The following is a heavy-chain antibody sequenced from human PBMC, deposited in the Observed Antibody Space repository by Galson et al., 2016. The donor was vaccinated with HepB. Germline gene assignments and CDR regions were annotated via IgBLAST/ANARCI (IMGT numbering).Heavy chain of an antibody. CDR1: GFNFNSYG. V-gene: IGHV3-21*01. CDR2: ITSSSNYI. J-gene: IGHJ4*02. Sequence: SLRLSCAASGFNFNSYGMSWVRQAPGKGLEWVASITSSSNYINYADSVRGRFTLSRDNAKKSLYLQMNSLRAEDTAVYFCVRELSAMVSPLDYWGQGALVTVSS. D-gene: IGHD5-18*01. CDR3: VRELSAMVSPLDY.